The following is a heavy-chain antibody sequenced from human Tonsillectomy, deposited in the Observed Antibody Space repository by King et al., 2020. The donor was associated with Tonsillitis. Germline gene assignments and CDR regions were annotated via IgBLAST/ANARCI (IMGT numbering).Heavy chain of an antibody. CDR1: GFIFKSFG. D-gene: IGHD1-14*01. CDR2: LSYDGTNK. V-gene: IGHV3-30*18. Sequence: VQLVESGGGVVQPGGSLRLSCEASGFIFKSFGMHWVRQALGKGLEWVASLSYDGTNKYYAESVKGRFTISRDNSEHTLFLQMNSLRGEDTAIYYCAKEGAGPFDSWGQGTLVTVSA. CDR3: AKEGAGPFDS. J-gene: IGHJ4*02.